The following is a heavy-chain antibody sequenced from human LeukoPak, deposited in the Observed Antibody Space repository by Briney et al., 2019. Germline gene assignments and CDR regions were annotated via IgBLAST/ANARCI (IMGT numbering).Heavy chain of an antibody. Sequence: SVKVSCKASGGTFSSYAISWVRQAPGQGLEWMGGIIPIFGTANYAQKFQGRVTITADKSTSTAYMELSSLRSEDTAVYYCARTLWFGDIGWFDPWGQGTLVTVSS. V-gene: IGHV1-69*06. D-gene: IGHD3-10*01. CDR1: GGTFSSYA. J-gene: IGHJ5*02. CDR2: IIPIFGTA. CDR3: ARTLWFGDIGWFDP.